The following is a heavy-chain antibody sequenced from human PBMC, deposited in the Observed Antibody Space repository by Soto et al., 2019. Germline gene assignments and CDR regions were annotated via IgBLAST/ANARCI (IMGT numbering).Heavy chain of an antibody. J-gene: IGHJ6*02. D-gene: IGHD3-10*01. Sequence: SQTLSLTCAISGDSVSSNSAAWNWIRQSPSRGLEWLGRTYYRSKWYNDYAVPVKSRITINPDTSKNQFSLQLNSVTPEDTAVYYCAREGITMVRGVIDYYYYYGMDVWGQGTTVTVSS. V-gene: IGHV6-1*01. CDR2: TYYRSKWYN. CDR3: AREGITMVRGVIDYYYYYGMDV. CDR1: GDSVSSNSAA.